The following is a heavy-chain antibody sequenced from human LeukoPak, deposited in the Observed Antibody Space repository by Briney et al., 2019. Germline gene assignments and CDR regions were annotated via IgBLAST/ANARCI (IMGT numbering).Heavy chain of an antibody. V-gene: IGHV4-39*07. Sequence: PSETLSLTRTVSGGSISSSSYYWGWIRQPPGKGLEWIGSIYYSGSTYYNPSLKSRVTISVDTSKNQFSLKLSSVTAADTAVYYCARDSVGDYSNFDYWGQGTLVTVSS. CDR2: IYYSGST. D-gene: IGHD4-17*01. CDR3: ARDSVGDYSNFDY. CDR1: GGSISSSSYY. J-gene: IGHJ4*02.